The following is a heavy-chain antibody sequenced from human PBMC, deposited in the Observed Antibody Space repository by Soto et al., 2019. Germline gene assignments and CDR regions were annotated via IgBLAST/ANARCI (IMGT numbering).Heavy chain of an antibody. D-gene: IGHD2-2*01. CDR3: ARDKSGAKDIVVVPAATRYYYYGMDV. V-gene: IGHV1-69*06. CDR1: GGTCSRYA. J-gene: IGHJ6*02. CDR2: IIPIFGTA. Sequence: ASVKNSCKASGGTCSRYAISGLRHAHGQELEWLGGIIPIFGTADYAQEFQGRVTITADKSTSTAYMELSSLRSEDTAVYYCARDKSGAKDIVVVPAATRYYYYGMDVWGQGTSVTVSS.